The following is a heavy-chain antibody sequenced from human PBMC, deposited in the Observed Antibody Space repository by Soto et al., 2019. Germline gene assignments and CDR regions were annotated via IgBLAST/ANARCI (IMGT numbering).Heavy chain of an antibody. CDR1: IGSITSTNW. Sequence: PSETLSLTCAVSIGSITSTNWWTWVRPPPGKELEWLGEIYHTGSTNYNPSLKNRVTISVDKSKNQFSLRLFSVTAADTAVYYCGAHAGATYGPLDYWGRGTLVTVSS. V-gene: IGHV4-4*02. CDR3: GAHAGATYGPLDY. CDR2: IYHTGST. J-gene: IGHJ4*02. D-gene: IGHD4-17*01.